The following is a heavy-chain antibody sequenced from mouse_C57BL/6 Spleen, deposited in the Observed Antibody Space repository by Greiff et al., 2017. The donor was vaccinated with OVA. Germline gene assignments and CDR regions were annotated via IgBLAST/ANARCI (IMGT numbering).Heavy chain of an antibody. V-gene: IGHV14-4*01. Sequence: VHVKQSGAELVRPGASVKLSCTASGFNIKDDYMHWVKQRPEQGLEWIGWIDPENGDTEYASKFQGKATITADTSSNTAYLQLSSLTSEDTAVYYCTPLREFAYWGQGTLVTVSA. J-gene: IGHJ3*01. CDR3: TPLREFAY. CDR2: IDPENGDT. D-gene: IGHD1-1*01. CDR1: GFNIKDDY.